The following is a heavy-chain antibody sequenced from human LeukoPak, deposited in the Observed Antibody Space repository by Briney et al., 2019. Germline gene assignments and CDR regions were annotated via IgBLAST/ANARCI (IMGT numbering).Heavy chain of an antibody. CDR1: GFTFSNYG. D-gene: IGHD6-19*01. Sequence: GGSLRLSCAASGFTFSNYGMNWVRQAPGKGLECVSALSSSGGSTYYADSVKGRFTISRDNAKKTLYLQMNSLRVEDTAVYYCVRDIGAVAGTDDYWGQGTLVTVSS. V-gene: IGHV3-23*01. CDR2: LSSSGGST. CDR3: VRDIGAVAGTDDY. J-gene: IGHJ4*02.